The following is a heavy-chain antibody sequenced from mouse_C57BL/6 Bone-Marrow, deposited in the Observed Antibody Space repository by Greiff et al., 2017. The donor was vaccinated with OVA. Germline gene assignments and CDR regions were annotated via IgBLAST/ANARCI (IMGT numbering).Heavy chain of an antibody. CDR2: INPYNGGT. Sequence: EVKLMESGPVLVKPGASVKMSCKASGYTFTDYYMNWVKQSHGKSLEWIGVINPYNGGTSYNQKFKGKATLTVDKSSSTAYMELNSLTSEDSAVYYCAREGYYAFDYWGQGTTLTVSS. V-gene: IGHV1-19*01. CDR1: GYTFTDYY. D-gene: IGHD2-3*01. CDR3: AREGYYAFDY. J-gene: IGHJ2*01.